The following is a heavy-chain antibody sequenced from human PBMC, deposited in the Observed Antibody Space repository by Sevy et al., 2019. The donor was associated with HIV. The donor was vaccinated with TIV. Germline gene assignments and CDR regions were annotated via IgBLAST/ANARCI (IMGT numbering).Heavy chain of an antibody. CDR2: IWSDGAYQ. CDR3: ARGGYYYDNAAYYALDS. J-gene: IGHJ4*02. CDR1: GFTFSNYA. D-gene: IGHD3-22*01. Sequence: GGSLRLSCAATGFTFSNYAMRWVRQAPGKGMEWVAIIWSDGAYQYHGDSVKGRFTISRDNSKNTLYLQMNNVRVEDTAVYYCARGGYYYDNAAYYALDSWGQGTLVTVSS. V-gene: IGHV3-33*01.